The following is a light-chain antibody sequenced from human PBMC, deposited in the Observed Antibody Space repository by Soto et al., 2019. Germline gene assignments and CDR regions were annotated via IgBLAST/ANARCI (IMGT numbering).Light chain of an antibody. Sequence: EIVLTQSPGTLSLSPGERATLSCRASQSVSSNFLAWYRQRPGQAPRLLIYGASSRATGIPDRFSGSGSGTDFSLTISRLEPEDCAVYFCQQFGSSALTFGGGTKVEI. CDR3: QQFGSSALT. V-gene: IGKV3-20*01. CDR1: QSVSSNF. CDR2: GAS. J-gene: IGKJ4*01.